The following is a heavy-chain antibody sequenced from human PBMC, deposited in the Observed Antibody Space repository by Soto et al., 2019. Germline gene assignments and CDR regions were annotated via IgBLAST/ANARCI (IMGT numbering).Heavy chain of an antibody. D-gene: IGHD1-1*01. CDR2: EYYNGNS. CDR3: LRVARTDGPDKT. Sequence: QVHLQESGPGLVKSSETLFLTCSVSGYSIDSGYYWGWMRQPPGKGLEWLASEYYNGNSYYNPSLKRRVSISVDTSKNQFSLNWTSLTSAATAVYYCLRVARTDGPDKTWGHGTLVTVSA. V-gene: IGHV4-38-2*02. J-gene: IGHJ5*01. CDR1: GYSIDSGYY.